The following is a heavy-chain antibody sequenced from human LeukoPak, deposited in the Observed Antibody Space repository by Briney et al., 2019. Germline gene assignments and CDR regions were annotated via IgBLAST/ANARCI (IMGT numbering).Heavy chain of an antibody. D-gene: IGHD3-22*01. CDR1: GGSLSGYY. J-gene: IGHJ5*02. V-gene: IGHV4-34*01. CDR3: AREWYYETNWFDP. Sequence: SETLSLTCAVYGGSLSGYYWSWIRQPPGKGLEWIGEINHSGSTNYNPSLKSRVTISVDTSKNQFSLKLSSVTAADTAVYYCAREWYYETNWFDPWGQGTLVTVSS. CDR2: INHSGST.